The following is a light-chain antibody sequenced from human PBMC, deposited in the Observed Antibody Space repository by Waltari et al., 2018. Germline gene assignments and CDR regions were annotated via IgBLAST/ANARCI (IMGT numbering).Light chain of an antibody. CDR3: HQYYNTPYS. J-gene: IGKJ2*03. Sequence: DIVMTQSPDSLAVSLGERATIHCKSSRTVLYDSNNKKYLAWYQQKPGQPPNLLIYWASTRKSGVPDRFSGSGSGTDFTLTISTLQAEDVAVYYCHQYYNTPYSYGQGTKLEIK. CDR1: RTVLYDSNNKKY. CDR2: WAS. V-gene: IGKV4-1*01.